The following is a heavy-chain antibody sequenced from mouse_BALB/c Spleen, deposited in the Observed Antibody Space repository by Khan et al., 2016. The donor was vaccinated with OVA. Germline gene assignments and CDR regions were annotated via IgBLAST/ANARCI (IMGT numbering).Heavy chain of an antibody. D-gene: IGHD1-1*01. V-gene: IGHV1-7*01. J-gene: IGHJ4*01. CDR1: GYTFTSYW. Sequence: QVQLQQSGAELAKPGASVKMSCKASGYTFTSYWMHWVKQRPGQGLEWIGYINPSTGYTEYNQKFKDQATLTADKSSSTAYMQLRSLKSEDSAVYDCASYYGSSYAMDYWGQGTSVTDSS. CDR2: INPSTGYT. CDR3: ASYYGSSYAMDY.